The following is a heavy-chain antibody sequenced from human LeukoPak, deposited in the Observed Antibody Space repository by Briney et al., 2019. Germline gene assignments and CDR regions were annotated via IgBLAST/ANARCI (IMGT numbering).Heavy chain of an antibody. CDR2: INHSGST. D-gene: IGHD3-9*01. J-gene: IGHJ4*02. Sequence: SETLSLTCAVYGGSFSGYYWSWIRQPPGKGLEWIGEINHSGSTKYNPSLKSRVTTSVDTTKNQFSLKLSSVTAAETAVYYSASVGDFDGSLGYWGQGTLVTVSS. CDR3: ASVGDFDGSLGY. V-gene: IGHV4-34*01. CDR1: GGSFSGYY.